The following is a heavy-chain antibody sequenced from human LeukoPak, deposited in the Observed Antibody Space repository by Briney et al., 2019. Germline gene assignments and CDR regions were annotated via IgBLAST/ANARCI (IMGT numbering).Heavy chain of an antibody. CDR2: ISAYNGNT. V-gene: IGHV1-18*01. CDR3: ARDRAVAGTTLPYYFDY. CDR1: GYTFTSYG. J-gene: IGHJ4*02. Sequence: ASVKVSCKASGYTFTSYGISWVRQAPGQGLEWMGWISAYNGNTNYAQKLQGRVTMTTDTSTSTAYMELRSLRSDDTAVYYCARDRAVAGTTLPYYFDYWGQGTLVTVSS. D-gene: IGHD6-19*01.